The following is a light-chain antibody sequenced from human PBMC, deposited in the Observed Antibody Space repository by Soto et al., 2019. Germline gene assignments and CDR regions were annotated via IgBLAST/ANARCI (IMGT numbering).Light chain of an antibody. CDR3: QSYDNSLRGWV. CDR1: SSNIGRNS. V-gene: IGLV1-44*01. CDR2: ETK. Sequence: QSVLTQPPSASGTPGQRVTISCSGSSSNIGRNSVNWYQQLPGTAPKLLIFETKSRPSGVPDRFSASKSGTSASLAITGLQTEDEAHYYCQSYDNSLRGWVFGGGTKVTVL. J-gene: IGLJ3*02.